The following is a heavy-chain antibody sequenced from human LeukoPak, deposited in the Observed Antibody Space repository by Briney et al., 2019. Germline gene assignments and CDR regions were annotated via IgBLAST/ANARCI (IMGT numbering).Heavy chain of an antibody. CDR1: GYTFTGYY. CDR2: INPNSGGT. CDR3: ARDSARGVGATAVLYYFDY. J-gene: IGHJ4*02. D-gene: IGHD1-26*01. V-gene: IGHV1-2*02. Sequence: ASVKVSCKASGYTFTGYYMHWVRQAPGQGLEWMGWINPNSGGTNYAQKFQGRVTMTGDTSISTAYMELSRLRSDDTAVYYCARDSARGVGATAVLYYFDYWGQGTLVTVSS.